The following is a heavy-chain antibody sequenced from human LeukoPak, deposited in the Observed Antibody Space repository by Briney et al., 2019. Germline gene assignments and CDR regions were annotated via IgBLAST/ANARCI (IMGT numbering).Heavy chain of an antibody. V-gene: IGHV4-59*08. D-gene: IGHD4-23*01. CDR1: RGSISNSY. J-gene: IGHJ4*02. Sequence: SETLSLTCTVSRGSISNSYWSWIRQPPGKGVEWIGTISDSGNTYYNPSLRSRVTISEDTSKNQFSLKLTSVTAADTAVYYCARQGDGGRAYDHWGQGNMVTVSS. CDR2: ISDSGNT. CDR3: ARQGDGGRAYDH.